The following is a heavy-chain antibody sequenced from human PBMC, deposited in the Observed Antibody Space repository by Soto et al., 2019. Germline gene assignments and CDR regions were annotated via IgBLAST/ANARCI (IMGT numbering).Heavy chain of an antibody. D-gene: IGHD6-19*01. CDR2: ISYDGSNK. V-gene: IGHV3-30*18. CDR1: GFTFSSYG. Sequence: GGSLRLSCAASGFTFSSYGMHWVRQAPGKGLEWVAVISYDGSNKYYADSVKGRFTISRDNSKNTLYLQMNSLRAEDTAVYYCAKVILSREAVAGTSYYYYYGMDVWGQGTTVTVSS. J-gene: IGHJ6*02. CDR3: AKVILSREAVAGTSYYYYYGMDV.